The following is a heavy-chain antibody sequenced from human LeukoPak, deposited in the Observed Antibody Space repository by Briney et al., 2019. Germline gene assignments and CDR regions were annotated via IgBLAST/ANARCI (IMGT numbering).Heavy chain of an antibody. CDR3: ATAPVPAARGIGIYYYMDV. CDR2: FDPEDGET. CDR1: GYIPTELF. D-gene: IGHD2-2*01. V-gene: IGHV1-24*01. Sequence: ASVKVSCKVSGYIPTELFMHWVRQAPGKGLEWMGGFDPEDGETVYAQKFQGRVTMTEDTTTDTAYMELRSLRSEDTAVYYCATAPVPAARGIGIYYYMDVWGKGTTVTVSS. J-gene: IGHJ6*03.